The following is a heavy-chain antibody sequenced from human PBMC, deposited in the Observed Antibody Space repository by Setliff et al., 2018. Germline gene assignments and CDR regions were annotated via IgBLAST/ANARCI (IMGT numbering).Heavy chain of an antibody. CDR1: GFTFSDYY. D-gene: IGHD1-7*01. Sequence: GGSLRLSCAASGFTFSDYYMNWVRQAPGKGLEWVSYISSSGSTIYYADSVKGRFTISRDNAKNSLYLQMNSLRAEDTAVYYCARAQAAYNWNYYVLGYWGQGTLVTVSS. CDR2: ISSSGSTI. CDR3: ARAQAAYNWNYYVLGY. J-gene: IGHJ4*02. V-gene: IGHV3-11*04.